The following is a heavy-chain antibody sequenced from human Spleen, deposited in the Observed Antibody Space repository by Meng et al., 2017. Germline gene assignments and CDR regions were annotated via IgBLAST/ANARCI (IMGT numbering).Heavy chain of an antibody. V-gene: IGHV4-30-4*01. D-gene: IGHD6-13*01. CDR3: XRDSAAAGNLDY. CDR1: GASISSANYY. J-gene: IGHJ4*02. CDR2: ISYSGSX. Sequence: VQLQXXGPGLVXTSQTXXLTCTGSGASISSANYYWSWIRXXPGKGLEWIGYISYSGSXYYNPXXXXRLXXXIDTSXNQFSLKXXXVTXAXTAXXXXXRDSAAAGNLDYWGQGTLVTVSS.